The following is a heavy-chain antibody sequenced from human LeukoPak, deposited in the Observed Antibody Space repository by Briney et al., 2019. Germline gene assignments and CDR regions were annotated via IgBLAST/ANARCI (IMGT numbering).Heavy chain of an antibody. Sequence: PGGSLRLSCAASGFTFSSYSMNWVRHAPGKGLEWVSYISSSSSTIYYADSVKGRFTISRDNAKNSLYLQMNSLRAEDTAVYYCAREGDYDILTGPVLDAFDIWGQGTMVTVSS. CDR1: GFTFSSYS. D-gene: IGHD3-9*01. CDR2: ISSSSSTI. V-gene: IGHV3-48*01. J-gene: IGHJ3*02. CDR3: AREGDYDILTGPVLDAFDI.